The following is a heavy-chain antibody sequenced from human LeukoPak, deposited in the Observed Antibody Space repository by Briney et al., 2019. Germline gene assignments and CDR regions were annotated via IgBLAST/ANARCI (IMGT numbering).Heavy chain of an antibody. V-gene: IGHV1-18*01. D-gene: IGHD3-10*01. CDR3: ASSFWFGEFLDY. Sequence: ASVKVSCKASGYTFTSYGISWVRQAPGQGLEWMGWISAYNGNTNYAQKLQGRVTMTTDTSTSTAYMELRSLRSDDTAVYYCASSFWFGEFLDYWGQGTLVTVSS. CDR1: GYTFTSYG. J-gene: IGHJ4*02. CDR2: ISAYNGNT.